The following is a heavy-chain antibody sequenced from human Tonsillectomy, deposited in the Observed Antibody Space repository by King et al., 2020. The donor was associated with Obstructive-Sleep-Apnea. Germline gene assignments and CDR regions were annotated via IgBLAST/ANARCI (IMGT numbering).Heavy chain of an antibody. CDR1: GYSISSGYY. Sequence: QLQESGPGLVKPSETLSLTCTVSGYSISSGYYWGLIREPPGKGLDWIGSIYHSGSTYSTPSLKGRVTISVDTSKNQFSLKLSSVTAADTAVYYCARDWVFHAFDIWGQGTMVTVSS. V-gene: IGHV4-38-2*02. J-gene: IGHJ3*02. CDR3: ARDWVFHAFDI. CDR2: IYHSGST. D-gene: IGHD2-21*01.